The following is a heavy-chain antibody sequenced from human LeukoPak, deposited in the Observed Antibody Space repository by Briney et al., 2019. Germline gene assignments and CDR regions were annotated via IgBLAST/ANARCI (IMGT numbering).Heavy chain of an antibody. V-gene: IGHV1-46*01. Sequence: ASVKVSCKASGYTFTSYYMHWVRQAPGQGLEWMGIINPSGGSTSYAQKLQGRVTMTTDTSTSTAYMELRSLRSDDTAVYYCARDRRRDYDFWSGYSGSPGGFDYWGQGTLVTVSS. J-gene: IGHJ4*02. CDR2: INPSGGST. CDR3: ARDRRRDYDFWSGYSGSPGGFDY. CDR1: GYTFTSYY. D-gene: IGHD3-3*01.